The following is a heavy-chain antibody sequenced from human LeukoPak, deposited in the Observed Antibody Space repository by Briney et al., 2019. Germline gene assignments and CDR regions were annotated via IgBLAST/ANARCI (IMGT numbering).Heavy chain of an antibody. CDR3: AVQITMIVVVPYFDY. Sequence: GGSLRLSCAASGLTLSDYYMTWIRRAPGEGLEWVSSISGTGTTIYSADSVRGRFTVSRDNARNSLFLHMNSLRAEDTAVYYCAVQITMIVVVPYFDYWGQGTLVTVSS. V-gene: IGHV3-11*04. CDR2: ISGTGTTI. CDR1: GLTLSDYY. J-gene: IGHJ4*02. D-gene: IGHD3-22*01.